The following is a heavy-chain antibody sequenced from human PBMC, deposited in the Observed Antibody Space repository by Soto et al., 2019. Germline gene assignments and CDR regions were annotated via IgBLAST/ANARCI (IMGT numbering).Heavy chain of an antibody. CDR3: ARVQAHQSTYYYYYGMDV. V-gene: IGHV4-59*01. CDR1: GGSISSYY. D-gene: IGHD4-4*01. J-gene: IGHJ6*02. Sequence: SETLSLTCTVSGGSISSYYWSWIRQPPGKGLEWIGYIYYSGSTNYNPSLKSRVTISVDTSKNQFSLKLSSVTAADTAVYYCARVQAHQSTYYYYYGMDVWGQGTTVTVSS. CDR2: IYYSGST.